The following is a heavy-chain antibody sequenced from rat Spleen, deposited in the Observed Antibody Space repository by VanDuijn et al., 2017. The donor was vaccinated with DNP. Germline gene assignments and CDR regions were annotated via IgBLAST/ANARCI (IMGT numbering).Heavy chain of an antibody. Sequence: EVQLVESGGGLVQPGRSLKLSCAASGFTFSDYNMAWVRQAPKKGLEWVATIIYDVSRTYYRDSVKGRFTISRDNAKSTLYLQVDSLRSEDTATYYCATQFASGSFDYWGQGVMVTVSS. CDR2: IIYDVSRT. CDR3: ATQFASGSFDY. V-gene: IGHV5S10*01. CDR1: GFTFSDYN. J-gene: IGHJ2*01. D-gene: IGHD4-3*01.